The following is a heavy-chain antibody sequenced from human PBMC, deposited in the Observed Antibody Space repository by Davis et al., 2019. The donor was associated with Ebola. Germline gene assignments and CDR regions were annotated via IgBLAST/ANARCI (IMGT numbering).Heavy chain of an antibody. J-gene: IGHJ4*02. CDR1: GFTFRNYA. D-gene: IGHD6-13*01. CDR3: SSWVSSHFDF. CDR2: IDGPTTNT. V-gene: IGHV3-23*05. Sequence: GESLKISCAASGFTFRNYAMMWVRQAPGKGLEWVSTIDGPTTNTHYGDSVKGQFTISRDNSKNTLFLQMDSLRPEDTAMYYCSSWVSSHFDFWGRGTLVTVSS.